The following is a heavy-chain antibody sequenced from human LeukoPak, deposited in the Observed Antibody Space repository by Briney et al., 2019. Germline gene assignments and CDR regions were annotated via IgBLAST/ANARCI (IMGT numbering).Heavy chain of an antibody. Sequence: PGGSLRLSCAASGFSFSYFWMHWVRQAPGKGLVWVSRINRDGSGTGYADSVKGRFTISRDNAKNTLSLQMNSLRAEDTAVYYCTRELEYRGSPDDAFDIWGQGTMVTVSS. CDR1: GFSFSYFW. V-gene: IGHV3-74*01. J-gene: IGHJ3*02. CDR3: TRELEYRGSPDDAFDI. CDR2: INRDGSGT. D-gene: IGHD1-26*01.